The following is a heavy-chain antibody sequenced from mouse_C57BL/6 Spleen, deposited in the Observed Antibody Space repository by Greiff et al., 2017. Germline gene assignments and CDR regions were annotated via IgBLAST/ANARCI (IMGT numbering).Heavy chain of an antibody. CDR1: GFNIQDYY. D-gene: IGHD2-3*01. CDR3: TIYDGYSYYFDY. V-gene: IGHV14-1*01. J-gene: IGHJ2*01. Sequence: VQLQQSGAELVRPGASVKLSCTASGFNIQDYYMHWVKQRPEQGLEWIGRIDPEDGDTEYAPKFQGKATMTADTSSNTAYLQLSSLTSEDTAVYYCTIYDGYSYYFDYWGQGTTLTVSS. CDR2: IDPEDGDT.